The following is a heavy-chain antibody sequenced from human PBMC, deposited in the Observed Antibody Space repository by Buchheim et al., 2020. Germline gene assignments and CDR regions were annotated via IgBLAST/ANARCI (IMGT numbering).Heavy chain of an antibody. J-gene: IGHJ4*02. CDR2: IKSKIDGGTT. CDR1: GFTFTNAW. V-gene: IGHV3-15*07. D-gene: IGHD4-17*01. Sequence: EVQLVESGGGLVEPGGSLRLSCAASGFTFTNAWMNWVRQAPGKGLEWVGRIKSKIDGGTTDYAAPVKGRFTISRDASKNTLYLQMNSLKTEDTAVYYCTSTLTVTTYYWGQGTL. CDR3: TSTLTVTTYY.